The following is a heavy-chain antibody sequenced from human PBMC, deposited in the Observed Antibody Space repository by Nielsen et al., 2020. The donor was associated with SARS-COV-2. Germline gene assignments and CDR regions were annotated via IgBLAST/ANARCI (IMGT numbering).Heavy chain of an antibody. V-gene: IGHV3-66*01. J-gene: IGHJ3*02. CDR3: ARESVTGTDAFDI. D-gene: IGHD6-19*01. CDR2: IYSDGST. CDR1: GFPFSSYE. Sequence: GESLKISCAASGFPFSSYEMSWVRQAPGKGLEWVSVIYSDGSTYYADSVKGRFTISRDNSKNTLYLQMNSLRAEDTAVYYCARESVTGTDAFDIWGQGTVVTVSS.